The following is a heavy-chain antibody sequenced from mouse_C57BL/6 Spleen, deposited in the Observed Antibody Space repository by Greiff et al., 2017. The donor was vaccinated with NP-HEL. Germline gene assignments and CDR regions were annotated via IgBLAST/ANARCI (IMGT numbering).Heavy chain of an antibody. CDR1: GFTFSSYA. Sequence: EVQVVESGGGLVKPGGSLKLSCAASGFTFSSYAMSWVRQTPEKRLEWVATISDGGSYTYYPDNVKGRFTISRDNAKNNLYLQMSHLKSEDTAMYYCARDGRSGFAYWGQGTLVTVSA. V-gene: IGHV5-4*01. D-gene: IGHD1-1*01. CDR2: ISDGGSYT. CDR3: ARDGRSGFAY. J-gene: IGHJ3*01.